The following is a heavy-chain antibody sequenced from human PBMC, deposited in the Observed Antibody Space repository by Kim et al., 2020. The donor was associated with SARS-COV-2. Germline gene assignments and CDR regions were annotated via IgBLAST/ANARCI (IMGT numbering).Heavy chain of an antibody. CDR2: ISSNGGST. V-gene: IGHV3-64*01. Sequence: GGSLRLSCAASGFTFSSYAMHWVRQAPGKGLEYVSAISSNGGSTYYANSVKGRFTISRDNSKNTLYLQMGSLRAEDMAVYYCARRYSSSFSISWYFDLWGRGTLVTVSS. J-gene: IGHJ2*01. D-gene: IGHD6-6*01. CDR3: ARRYSSSFSISWYFDL. CDR1: GFTFSSYA.